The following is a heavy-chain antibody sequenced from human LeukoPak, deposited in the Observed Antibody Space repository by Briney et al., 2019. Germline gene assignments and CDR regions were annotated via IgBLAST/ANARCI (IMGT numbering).Heavy chain of an antibody. CDR3: ARDYEPLYSSSPLDY. V-gene: IGHV3-30*04. CDR2: ISYDGSNK. CDR1: GFTFSSYA. Sequence: PGGSLRLSCAASGFTFSSYAMHWVRQAPGKGLEWVAVISYDGSNKYYADSVKGRFTISRDNSKNTLYLQMNSLRAEDTAVYYCARDYEPLYSSSPLDYWGQGTLVTVSS. D-gene: IGHD6-13*01. J-gene: IGHJ4*02.